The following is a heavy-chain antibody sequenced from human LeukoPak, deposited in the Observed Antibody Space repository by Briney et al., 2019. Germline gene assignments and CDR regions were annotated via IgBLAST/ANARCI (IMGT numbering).Heavy chain of an antibody. J-gene: IGHJ4*02. CDR3: ARVKSSTWGGRYYFDY. CDR2: IDYSGST. D-gene: IGHD6-13*01. Sequence: SETLSLTCTVSGGSISSGGYYCSWIRQHRGKGLEWIGYIDYSGSTYYNPYLKRRVIISVDTSKNQFYLKLSSATAADTAVYYCARVKSSTWGGRYYFDYWGQGTLVTVSS. CDR1: GGSISSGGYY. V-gene: IGHV4-31*03.